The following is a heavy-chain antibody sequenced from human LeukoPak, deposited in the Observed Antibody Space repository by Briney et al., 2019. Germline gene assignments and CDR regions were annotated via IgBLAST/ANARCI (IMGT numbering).Heavy chain of an antibody. J-gene: IGHJ6*03. D-gene: IGHD1-7*01. CDR3: TINYLTYYYYYMDV. Sequence: PGGSLRLSCTASGFTFGDYAMSWFRQAPGKGLEWVGFIRSKAYGGTTEYAASVKGRFTISRDDSKSIAYLQMNSLKTEDTAVYYCTINYLTYYYYYMDVWGKGTTVTISS. CDR2: IRSKAYGGTT. CDR1: GFTFGDYA. V-gene: IGHV3-49*03.